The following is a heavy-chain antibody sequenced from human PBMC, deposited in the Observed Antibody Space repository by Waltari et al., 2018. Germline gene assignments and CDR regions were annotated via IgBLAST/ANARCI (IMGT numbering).Heavy chain of an antibody. Sequence: QVQLQESGPGLVKPSETLSLTCAVSGYSISSGYYWGWIRQPPGKGLEWIGSIYHSGSTDYNPSLKSRVTISVDTSKNQCSLKLSSVTAADTAVYYCARDPDYGDYEGVGWFDPWGQGTLVTVSS. D-gene: IGHD4-17*01. J-gene: IGHJ5*02. CDR3: ARDPDYGDYEGVGWFDP. CDR1: GYSISSGYY. CDR2: IYHSGST. V-gene: IGHV4-38-2*02.